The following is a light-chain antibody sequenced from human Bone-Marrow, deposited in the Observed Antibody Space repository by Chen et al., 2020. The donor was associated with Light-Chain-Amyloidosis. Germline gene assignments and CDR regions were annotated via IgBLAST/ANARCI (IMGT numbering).Light chain of an antibody. J-gene: IGLJ2*01. CDR3: QSADSSGTYEVI. CDR2: RDT. CDR1: DLPKKY. V-gene: IGLV3-25*03. Sequence: YDLPQPPPVSVSPGQTARITCPGDDLPKKYAYWYQQKPGQAPVLVIHRDTERPSGISERFSGSSSGTTATLTISGVQAEDEADYHCQSADSSGTYEVIFGGGTKLTVL.